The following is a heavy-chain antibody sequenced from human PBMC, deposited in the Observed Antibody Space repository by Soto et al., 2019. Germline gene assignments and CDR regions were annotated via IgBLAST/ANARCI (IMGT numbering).Heavy chain of an antibody. J-gene: IGHJ4*02. CDR2: VSASGAST. CDR3: AKRPLNYHIFDY. V-gene: IGHV3-23*01. D-gene: IGHD2-2*01. CDR1: GFTFGTFP. Sequence: GGSLRLSCAASGFTFGTFPMSWVRQASGKGLEWVSSVSASGASTYYADSVKGRFTVSRDNSKNTLYLQMNSLRAEDTAVYYCAKRPLNYHIFDYWGLGTLVTVSS.